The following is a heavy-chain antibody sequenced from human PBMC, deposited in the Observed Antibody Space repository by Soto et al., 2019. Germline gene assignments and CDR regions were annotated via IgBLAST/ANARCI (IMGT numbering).Heavy chain of an antibody. V-gene: IGHV3-23*01. Sequence: GGSLRLSCAASGFTFSSYAMSWVRQAPGKGLEWVSGISYNGGSTYYPDSVKGRFTISRDNSKNTLYLQMNSLRAEDTAMYYCAKDRATTEGNYYYYMDVWGKGTTVTVSS. CDR2: ISYNGGST. D-gene: IGHD4-17*01. CDR1: GFTFSSYA. CDR3: AKDRATTEGNYYYYMDV. J-gene: IGHJ6*03.